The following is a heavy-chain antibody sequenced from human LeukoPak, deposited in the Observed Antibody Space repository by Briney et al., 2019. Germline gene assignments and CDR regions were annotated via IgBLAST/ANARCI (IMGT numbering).Heavy chain of an antibody. J-gene: IGHJ4*02. V-gene: IGHV3-23*01. CDR1: GFTFSSYA. CDR3: AKGLSITIFGVPFDY. D-gene: IGHD3-3*01. Sequence: GGPLRLSCAASGFTFSSYAMSWVRQAPGKGLEWVSAISGSGGRPYYAAPVKGRITISRDNSKNTLYLQMNSLRAEDTAVYYCAKGLSITIFGVPFDYWGQGTLVTVSS. CDR2: ISGSGGRP.